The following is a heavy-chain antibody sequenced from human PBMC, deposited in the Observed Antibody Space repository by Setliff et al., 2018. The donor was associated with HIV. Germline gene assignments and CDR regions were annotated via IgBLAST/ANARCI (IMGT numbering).Heavy chain of an antibody. D-gene: IGHD3-3*01. CDR3: ASEKKAWSVSDSFYEY. CDR1: GLSMSYNY. J-gene: IGHJ4*02. CDR2: VHYSGGT. V-gene: IGHV4-59*01. Sequence: PSETLSLTCTVSGLSMSYNYWSWIRQSPGKGLEWIGYVHYSGGTRYNPSLKSRVTISVDTSKKKFSLKLTSMTATDTAVYYCASEKKAWSVSDSFYEYWGQGVPGTV.